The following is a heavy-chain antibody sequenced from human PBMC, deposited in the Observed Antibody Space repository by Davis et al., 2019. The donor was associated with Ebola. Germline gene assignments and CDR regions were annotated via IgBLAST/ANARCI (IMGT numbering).Heavy chain of an antibody. CDR1: GGTFSSYA. CDR3: ARGGLLLGVVYYYYGMDV. J-gene: IGHJ6*02. D-gene: IGHD2-21*01. V-gene: IGHV1-2*02. Sequence: ASVKVSCKASGGTFSSYAISWVRQATGQGLEWMGWINPNSGGTNYAQKFQGRVTMTRDTSISTAYMELSRLRSDDTAVYYCARGGLLLGVVYYYYGMDVWGQGTTVTVSS. CDR2: INPNSGGT.